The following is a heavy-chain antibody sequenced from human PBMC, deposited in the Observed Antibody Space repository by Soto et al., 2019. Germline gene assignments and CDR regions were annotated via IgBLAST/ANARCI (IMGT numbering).Heavy chain of an antibody. CDR2: INHSGST. CDR1: GGSFSGYY. J-gene: IGHJ6*02. CDR3: AVVAEETYYYYGMDV. D-gene: IGHD2-15*01. V-gene: IGHV4-34*01. Sequence: QVQLQQWGAGLLKPSETLSLTCAVYGGSFSGYYWSWIRQPPGKGLEWIGEINHSGSTNYNPSLKRRVTISVDTSKNQFSLKLSSVTAADTAVYYCAVVAEETYYYYGMDVWGQGTTVTVSS.